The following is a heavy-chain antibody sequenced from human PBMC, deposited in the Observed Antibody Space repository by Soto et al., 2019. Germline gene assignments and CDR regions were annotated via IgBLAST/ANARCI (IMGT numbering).Heavy chain of an antibody. D-gene: IGHD5-12*01. J-gene: IGHJ4*02. CDR1: GYTFTSYG. CDR2: ISAYNGNT. Sequence: ASVKVSCKASGYTFTSYGISWVRQAPGQGLEWMGWISAYNGNTNYAQKLQGRVTMTTDTSTSTAYMELSSLRSEDTAVYYCAREDSGYSFDYWGQGTLVTVSS. V-gene: IGHV1-18*01. CDR3: AREDSGYSFDY.